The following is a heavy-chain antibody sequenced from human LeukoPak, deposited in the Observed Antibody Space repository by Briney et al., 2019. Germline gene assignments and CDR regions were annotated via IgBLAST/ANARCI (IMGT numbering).Heavy chain of an antibody. CDR1: GGSISSSSYY. D-gene: IGHD6-13*01. Sequence: SETLSLTCTVSGGSISSSSYYWGWVRQPPGKGLEWIGSIYYSGSTYYNPSLKSRVAISVDTSKNQFSLKLSSVTAADTAVYYCARVSAGIIRDEYFQHWGQGTLVTVSS. CDR3: ARVSAGIIRDEYFQH. CDR2: IYYSGST. V-gene: IGHV4-39*07. J-gene: IGHJ1*01.